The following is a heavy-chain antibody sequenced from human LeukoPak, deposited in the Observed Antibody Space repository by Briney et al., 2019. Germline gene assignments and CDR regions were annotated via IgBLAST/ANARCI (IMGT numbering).Heavy chain of an antibody. CDR1: GGSFSGYY. CDR2: IYHSGST. CDR3: ARHDYGDFYYGMDV. D-gene: IGHD4-17*01. J-gene: IGHJ6*02. V-gene: IGHV4-34*01. Sequence: SETLSLTCAVYGGSFSGYYWSWIRQPPGKGLEWIGEIYHSGSTNYNPSLKSRVTISVDKSKNQFSLKLSSVTAADTAVYYCARHDYGDFYYGMDVWGQGTTVTVSS.